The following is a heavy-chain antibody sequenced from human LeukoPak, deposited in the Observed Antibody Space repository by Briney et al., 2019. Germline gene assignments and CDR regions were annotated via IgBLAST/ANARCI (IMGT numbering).Heavy chain of an antibody. CDR3: ARDYYDSSGYYFPDY. V-gene: IGHV4-59*01. Sequence: KPSETLSLTCTVSGGSISRYYWNWIRQPPGKGLEWIGYIYYSGGTNYNPSLKSRVTISVDTSKNQFSLKLSSVTAADTAVYYCARDYYDSSGYYFPDYWGQGTLVTVSS. CDR2: IYYSGGT. J-gene: IGHJ4*02. CDR1: GGSISRYY. D-gene: IGHD3-22*01.